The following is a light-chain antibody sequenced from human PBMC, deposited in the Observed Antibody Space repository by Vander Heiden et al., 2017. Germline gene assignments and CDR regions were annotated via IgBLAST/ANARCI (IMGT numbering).Light chain of an antibody. V-gene: IGKV3-20*01. CDR2: GAS. J-gene: IGKJ1*01. Sequence: EIVLTQSPGPLSLSPGERATLSCRASQSVSSSYLAWYQQYPGQAPRLPIYGASSRATGIPDRFSGSGSGTDFTLTISRLEPEDFAVYYCQQYGSSAWTFGPGTKVEIK. CDR3: QQYGSSAWT. CDR1: QSVSSSY.